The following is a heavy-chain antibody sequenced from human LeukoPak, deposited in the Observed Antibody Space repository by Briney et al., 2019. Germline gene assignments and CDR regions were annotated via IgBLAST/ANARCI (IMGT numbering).Heavy chain of an antibody. Sequence: PGGSLRLSCAASGFTVSSNYMSWVRQAPGKGLEWVSVIYSGGSTYYADSVKGRFTISRDNAKNTLYLQMNSLRADDTAVYYCARSMYCGGDCYYYFDYWGQGTLVTVAS. CDR2: IYSGGST. V-gene: IGHV3-53*01. CDR1: GFTVSSNY. J-gene: IGHJ4*02. CDR3: ARSMYCGGDCYYYFDY. D-gene: IGHD2-21*02.